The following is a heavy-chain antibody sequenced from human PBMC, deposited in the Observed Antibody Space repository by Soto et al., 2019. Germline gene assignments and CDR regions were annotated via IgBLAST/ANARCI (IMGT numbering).Heavy chain of an antibody. D-gene: IGHD3-10*01. J-gene: IGHJ5*02. CDR1: GFTFSSYW. V-gene: IGHV3-7*01. CDR3: ARVTMVRGYGSWFDP. CDR2: IKQDGSEK. Sequence: GGSLRLSCAASGFTFSSYWMSWVRQAPGKGLEWVANIKQDGSEKYYVDSVKGRFTISRDNAKNSLYLQMNSLRAEDTAVYYCARVTMVRGYGSWFDPWGQGTLVTISS.